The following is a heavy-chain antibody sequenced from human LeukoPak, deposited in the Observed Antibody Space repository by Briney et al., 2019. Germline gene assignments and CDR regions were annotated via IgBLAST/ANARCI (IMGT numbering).Heavy chain of an antibody. CDR3: ARDAGFSGTRRGEY. CDR2: LCGIVYA. Sequence: GGSLRLSCAASGFTLSSFAMSWVREAPGKGLEWVSPLCGIVYAYYAASAKGRFTISRDNSKHTTRLNMNRLRAEDAAVYYCARDAGFSGTRRGEYWGQGTLVTVSS. CDR1: GFTLSSFA. J-gene: IGHJ4*02. V-gene: IGHV3-23*01. D-gene: IGHD6-25*01.